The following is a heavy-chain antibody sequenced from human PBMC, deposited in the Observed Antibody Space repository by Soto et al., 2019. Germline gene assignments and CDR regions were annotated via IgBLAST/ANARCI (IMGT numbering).Heavy chain of an antibody. CDR1: GFTFCSYA. J-gene: IGHJ6*02. Sequence: QVQLVESGGGVVQPGRSLRLSCAASGFTFCSYAMHWVRQAPGKGLEWVAVISYDGSNKYYADSVKGRFTISRDNSKNTLYLQMNSLRAEATAVYYCARDRLRYNWNDSPYYYYGMDVWGQGTTVTVSS. CDR2: ISYDGSNK. V-gene: IGHV3-30-3*01. D-gene: IGHD1-1*01. CDR3: ARDRLRYNWNDSPYYYYGMDV.